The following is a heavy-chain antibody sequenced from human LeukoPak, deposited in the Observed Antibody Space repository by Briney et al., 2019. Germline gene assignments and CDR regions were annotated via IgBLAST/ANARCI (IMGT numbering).Heavy chain of an antibody. V-gene: IGHV3-23*01. CDR3: GKDPNGDYIGAFDM. J-gene: IGHJ3*02. CDR1: GFTFSSYA. D-gene: IGHD4-17*01. Sequence: GGSLRLSCAASGFTFSSYAMSWVRQAPGKGLEWVSDIGASGTNTHYADSVKGRSTISRDNAKNTLYLEMNSLRAEDTAVYYCGKDPNGDYIGAFDMWGRGTMVTVSP. CDR2: IGASGTNT.